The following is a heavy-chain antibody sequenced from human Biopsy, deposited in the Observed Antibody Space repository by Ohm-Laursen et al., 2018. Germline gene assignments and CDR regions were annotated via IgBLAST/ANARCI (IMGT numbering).Heavy chain of an antibody. D-gene: IGHD3-3*01. Sequence: SDTPSLTCSVSGGSIISYYWTWIRQPPGKGLEWIGHVYNGGITNSNPSLKSRVTISKDTSKNQFSLQVNSVTAADTAVYYCARTPRDSFWSGSYKRGLWFDPWGQGTLVTVPS. J-gene: IGHJ5*02. CDR1: GGSIISYY. V-gene: IGHV4-59*07. CDR2: VYNGGIT. CDR3: ARTPRDSFWSGSYKRGLWFDP.